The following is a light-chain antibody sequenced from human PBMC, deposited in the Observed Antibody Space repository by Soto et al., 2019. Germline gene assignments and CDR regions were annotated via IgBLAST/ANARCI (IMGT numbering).Light chain of an antibody. V-gene: IGLV2-14*03. CDR1: SSDVGSYNV. J-gene: IGLJ1*01. Sequence: QSVVTQPASVSGSPGQPITIPCSGTSSDVGSYNVVSWYQQHPGKAPKLVIDDVSNRPSGVSPRFSGAKSGNTASLTIAGLQAEDEADYYCSSYTRRSSNVFGTGTKGTVL. CDR2: DVS. CDR3: SSYTRRSSNV.